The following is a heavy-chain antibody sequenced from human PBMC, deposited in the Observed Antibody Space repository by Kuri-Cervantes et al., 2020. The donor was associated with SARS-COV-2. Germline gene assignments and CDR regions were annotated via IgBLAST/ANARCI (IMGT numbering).Heavy chain of an antibody. CDR2: ISSSSSTI. CDR1: GFTFSSYS. D-gene: IGHD3-22*01. Sequence: GESLKISCAASGFTFSSYSMNWVRQAPGKGLEWVSYISSSSSTIYYADSVKGRFTISRDNAKNSLYLQMNSLRAEDTAVYYCARGITMIVATAFYGMDVWGQGTTVTVSS. CDR3: ARGITMIVATAFYGMDV. J-gene: IGHJ6*02. V-gene: IGHV3-48*04.